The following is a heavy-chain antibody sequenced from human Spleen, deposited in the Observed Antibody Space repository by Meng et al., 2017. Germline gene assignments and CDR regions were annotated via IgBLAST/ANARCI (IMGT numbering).Heavy chain of an antibody. D-gene: IGHD2-15*01. CDR2: ISWNSDSK. Sequence: GGSLRLSCAASGFTFDDYAMQWVRQAPGKGLEWVSGISWNSDSKGYADSVEGRFTISRDNAKNSLYLKMNSLRDEDTALYYCAKSLYCSGRSHCYGVDVWGQGTTVTVSS. J-gene: IGHJ6*02. V-gene: IGHV3-9*01. CDR3: AKSLYCSGRSHCYGVDV. CDR1: GFTFDDYA.